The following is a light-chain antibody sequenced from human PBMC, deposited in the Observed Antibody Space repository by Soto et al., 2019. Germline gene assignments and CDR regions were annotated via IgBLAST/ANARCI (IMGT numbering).Light chain of an antibody. Sequence: EIVLTQSPATLSSSPGETATLSCRASQYVGTRLAWYQHKPGQAPRLLIYYMSKRATGIPARFSGSGSGTDFTLTISNLAPEDFGVYYCRQRQSWPRTFGQGTKV. CDR3: RQRQSWPRT. J-gene: IGKJ1*01. CDR1: QYVGTR. CDR2: YMS. V-gene: IGKV3-11*01.